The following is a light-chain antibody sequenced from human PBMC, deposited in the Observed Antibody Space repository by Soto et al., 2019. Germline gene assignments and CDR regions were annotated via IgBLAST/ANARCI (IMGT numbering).Light chain of an antibody. CDR2: SSN. Sequence: QSALTQPPSASGTPGQRVTISCSGSSSTIGRNAVNWYQQLPGTAPKLLIYSSNQRPSGVPDRFSGSKSDTSASLAISGLQSEDEADYYCATWDDSLNGLYVFGTGTKVTVL. V-gene: IGLV1-44*01. CDR3: ATWDDSLNGLYV. J-gene: IGLJ1*01. CDR1: SSTIGRNA.